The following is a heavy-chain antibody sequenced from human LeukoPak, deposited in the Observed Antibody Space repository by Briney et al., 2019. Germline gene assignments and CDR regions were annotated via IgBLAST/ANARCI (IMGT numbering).Heavy chain of an antibody. J-gene: IGHJ6*02. Sequence: SETLSLTCTVSGGSISSSSYYWGWIRQPPGKGLEWIGSIYYSGSTYYNPSLKSRVTISVDTSKNQFSLKLSSVTAADTAVYYCARRETAARPHYYYGMDVWGQGTTVTVSS. D-gene: IGHD6-6*01. V-gene: IGHV4-39*01. CDR2: IYYSGST. CDR1: GGSISSSSYY. CDR3: ARRETAARPHYYYGMDV.